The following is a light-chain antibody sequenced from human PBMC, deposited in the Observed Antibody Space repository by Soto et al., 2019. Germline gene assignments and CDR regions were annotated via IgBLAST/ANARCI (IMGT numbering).Light chain of an antibody. V-gene: IGKV3-20*01. CDR1: QSVTSTY. J-gene: IGKJ1*01. CDR3: HQYGTT. CDR2: GAY. Sequence: EIVLTQSPGTLSLSPGERASLSCRASQSVTSTYLAWYQQKPDQAPRLLIYGAYNRAAGIPDRFSGSGSGIDFTLTISRLEPEDFAVYYCHQYGTTFGQGTKVEIK.